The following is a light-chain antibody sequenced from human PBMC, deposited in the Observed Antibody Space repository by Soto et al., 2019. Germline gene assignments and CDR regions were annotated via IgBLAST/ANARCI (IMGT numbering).Light chain of an antibody. Sequence: SSELTQPPSVSVAPGKTARITCGGNNIGSKSVHWYQQKPGQAPVLVIYYDSDRPSGNPERFSGSNSGNTATLTISRVEAGDEADYYCQVWDSSSDQVFGGGTKLTVL. J-gene: IGLJ3*02. V-gene: IGLV3-21*04. CDR2: YDS. CDR3: QVWDSSSDQV. CDR1: NIGSKS.